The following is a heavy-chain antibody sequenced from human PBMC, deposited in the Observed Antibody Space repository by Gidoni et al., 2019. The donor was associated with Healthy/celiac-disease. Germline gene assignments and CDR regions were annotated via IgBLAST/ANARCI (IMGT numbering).Heavy chain of an antibody. J-gene: IGHJ6*02. CDR2: IYYSGST. V-gene: IGHV4-31*03. D-gene: IGHD4-4*01. CDR1: GGSISSGGYY. CDR3: ARDSSVPEHDYSKWGDYYGMDV. Sequence: QVQLQESGPGLVKPSQTLSLTCTVSGGSISSGGYYWSWIRQHPGKGLEWIGYIYYSGSTYYNPSLKSRVTISVDTSKNQFSLKLSSVTAADTAVYYCARDSSVPEHDYSKWGDYYGMDVWGQGTTVTVSS.